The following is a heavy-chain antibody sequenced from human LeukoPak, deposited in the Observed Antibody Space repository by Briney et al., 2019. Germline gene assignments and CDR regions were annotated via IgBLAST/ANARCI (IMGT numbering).Heavy chain of an antibody. V-gene: IGHV4-38-2*01. CDR2: IYNSGST. D-gene: IGHD3-22*01. Sequence: SETLSLTCAVSGYSISNTHYWGWIRQPPRKGLEWIGSIYNSGSTHYNPSLKSRVTISVDTSMNQFSLKLSSVTAADTAVYYCARNSSGIHFDYWGRGTLVTVSS. CDR1: GYSISNTHY. J-gene: IGHJ4*02. CDR3: ARNSSGIHFDY.